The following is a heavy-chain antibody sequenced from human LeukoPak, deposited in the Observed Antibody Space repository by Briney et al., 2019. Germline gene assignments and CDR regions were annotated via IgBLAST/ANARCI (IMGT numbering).Heavy chain of an antibody. V-gene: IGHV3-7*01. J-gene: IGHJ4*02. Sequence: PGGSLRLSCAASGFTFSSYWMSWVRQAPGKGLEWVAYIKQYGCKKYYVDSVKGRFTISRDNAKNSLYLQMNGLRSEGTAVYYCASHPIGVYWGQGTLVTVSS. D-gene: IGHD1-26*01. CDR2: IKQYGCKK. CDR3: ASHPIGVY. CDR1: GFTFSSYW.